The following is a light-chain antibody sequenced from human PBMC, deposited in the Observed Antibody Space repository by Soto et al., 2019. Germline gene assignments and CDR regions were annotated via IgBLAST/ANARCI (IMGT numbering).Light chain of an antibody. CDR3: QQTYSDTIT. CDR1: QSISNY. J-gene: IGKJ4*01. Sequence: DIPMTQSPSSLSASVGERVTITCRASQSISNYLNWYQQKPGKAPKLLIYVASSLQVGVPSRFSGSGAGTYFTLTISSLQPEDFATYYCQQTYSDTITFGGGTKVEIK. CDR2: VAS. V-gene: IGKV1-39*01.